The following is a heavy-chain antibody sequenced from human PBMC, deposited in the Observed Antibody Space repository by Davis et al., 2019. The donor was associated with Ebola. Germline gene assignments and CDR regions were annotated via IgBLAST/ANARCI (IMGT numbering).Heavy chain of an antibody. CDR3: ARVGDSWLRSNYYYYGMDV. J-gene: IGHJ6*02. D-gene: IGHD5-12*01. CDR2: IIPILGIA. Sequence: SVKVSCKASGGTFSSYTISWVRQAPGQGLEWMGRIIPILGIANYAQKFQGRVTITADKSTSTAYMELSSLRSEDTAVYYCARVGDSWLRSNYYYYGMDVWGQGTTVTVSS. CDR1: GGTFSSYT. V-gene: IGHV1-69*02.